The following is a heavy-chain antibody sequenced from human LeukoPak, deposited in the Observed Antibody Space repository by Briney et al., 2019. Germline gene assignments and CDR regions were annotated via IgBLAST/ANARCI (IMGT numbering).Heavy chain of an antibody. CDR1: GFTFSSHG. CDR2: ISYDGSKE. CDR3: ARDLSGGYTFDY. Sequence: GGSLRLSCAASGFTFSSHGMHWVRQAPGKGLEWVTAISYDGSKEYYADSVKGRFTISRDNSKNTLYLQMNSLRGDDTAVYYCARDLSGGYTFDYWGQGTLVTVSS. J-gene: IGHJ4*02. V-gene: IGHV3-30*01. D-gene: IGHD5-12*01.